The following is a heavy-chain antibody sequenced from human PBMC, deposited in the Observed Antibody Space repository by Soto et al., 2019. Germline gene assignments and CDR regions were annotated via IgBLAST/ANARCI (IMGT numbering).Heavy chain of an antibody. D-gene: IGHD3-10*01. Sequence: QVQLVQSGAEVKKPGSSVKVSCKASGGTFSSYTISWVRQAPGQGLEWMGRIIPILGIANYAQKFQGRVTITADKSTSTAYMELRSLRSEDTAVYYCARAVINMVRGVKGTWFDPWGQGRMVTVSS. CDR1: GGTFSSYT. CDR3: ARAVINMVRGVKGTWFDP. J-gene: IGHJ5*02. CDR2: IIPILGIA. V-gene: IGHV1-69*02.